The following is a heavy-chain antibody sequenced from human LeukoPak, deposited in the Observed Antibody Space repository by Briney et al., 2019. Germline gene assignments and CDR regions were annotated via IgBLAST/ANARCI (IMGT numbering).Heavy chain of an antibody. V-gene: IGHV3-21*01. J-gene: IGHJ5*02. CDR2: ISSVSSYI. D-gene: IGHD2-2*02. CDR1: GFTFSSYS. CDR3: ARDRTPYCSSTDCYTGFDP. Sequence: GGSLRLSCAASGFTFSSYSMDWVRQAPGKGLEWVSSISSVSSYIYYADSVKGRFTISRDNAKNSLYLQMNSLRDEDTAVYYCARDRTPYCSSTDCYTGFDPWGQGTLVTVSS.